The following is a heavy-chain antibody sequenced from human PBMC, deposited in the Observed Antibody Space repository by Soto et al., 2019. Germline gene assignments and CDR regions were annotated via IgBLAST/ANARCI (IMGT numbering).Heavy chain of an antibody. CDR2: IKSKTDGGTT. Sequence: GGSLRLSCAASGFTFGNAWMSWVRQAPGKGLEWVGRIKSKTDGGTTDYAAPVKGRFTISRDDSKNTLYLQMNSLKTEDTAVYYCTTGGNPFNYYYYGMDVWGQGTTVTVSS. D-gene: IGHD2-15*01. CDR1: GFTFGNAW. J-gene: IGHJ6*02. V-gene: IGHV3-15*01. CDR3: TTGGNPFNYYYYGMDV.